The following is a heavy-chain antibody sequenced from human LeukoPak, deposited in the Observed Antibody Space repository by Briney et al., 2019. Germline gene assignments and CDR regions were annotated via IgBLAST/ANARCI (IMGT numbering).Heavy chain of an antibody. Sequence: GGSLRLSCAASGFTFSSYSMNWVRQAPGKGLEWVAVISYDGSNKYYADSVKGRFTISRDNSKNTLYLQMNSLRAEDTAVYYCARDHQPQWELLGYWGQGTLVTVSS. CDR3: ARDHQPQWELLGY. CDR1: GFTFSSYS. V-gene: IGHV3-30*03. CDR2: ISYDGSNK. D-gene: IGHD1-26*01. J-gene: IGHJ4*02.